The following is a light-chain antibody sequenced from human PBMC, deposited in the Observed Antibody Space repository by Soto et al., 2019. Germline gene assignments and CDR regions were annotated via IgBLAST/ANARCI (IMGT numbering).Light chain of an antibody. Sequence: QSVLPQPPSASGTPGQRVTISCSGSSSNIGSNTVNWYQQLPGTAPKLLIYSNNQRPSGVPDRFSGSKSGTSASLAISGLQSEDEADNSCAAWDNARNGYYVFGTGPSSPS. CDR2: SNN. CDR3: AAWDNARNGYYV. J-gene: IGLJ1*01. CDR1: SSNIGSNT. V-gene: IGLV1-44*01.